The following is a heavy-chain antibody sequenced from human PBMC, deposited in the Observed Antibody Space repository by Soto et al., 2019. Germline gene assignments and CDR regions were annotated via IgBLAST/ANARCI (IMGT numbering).Heavy chain of an antibody. V-gene: IGHV1-18*01. J-gene: IGHJ4*02. CDR2: ISAYNGNT. D-gene: IGHD2-8*01. Sequence: ASVKVSCKASGYTFTSYGISWVRQAPGQGLEWMGWISAYNGNTNYADSVKGRFTISRDNSKNTLYLQMNSLRAEDTAVYYCARDLGYCTNGVCYLVDYWGQGTLVTVSS. CDR3: ARDLGYCTNGVCYLVDY. CDR1: GYTFTSYG.